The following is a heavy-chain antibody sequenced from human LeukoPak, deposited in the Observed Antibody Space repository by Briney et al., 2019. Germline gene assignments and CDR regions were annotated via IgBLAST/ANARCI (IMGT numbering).Heavy chain of an antibody. CDR3: ARDVGLGKGGFDY. V-gene: IGHV3-21*01. Sequence: GGSLRLSCEVSGFTFSIYSITWVRQAPGKGLEWISSFTGTGNYIHYADSVEGRFTISGDNAKNSVYLQMNSLRAEDTAMYFCARDVGLGKGGFDYWGQGALVTVSS. CDR2: FTGTGNYI. D-gene: IGHD1-26*01. CDR1: GFTFSIYS. J-gene: IGHJ4*02.